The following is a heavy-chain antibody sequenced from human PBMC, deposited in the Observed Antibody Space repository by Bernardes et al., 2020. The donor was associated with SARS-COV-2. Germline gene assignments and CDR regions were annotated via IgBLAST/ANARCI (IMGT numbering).Heavy chain of an antibody. V-gene: IGHV4-38-2*02. Sequence: SETLSLTCAISAYSISSGYYYGWLRPPPGKGLEWIGSISHTGSTYYNPSVKSRVTISVDTSKNLLFLTVSSVTAADTAVYYCAREAGDSSSALDPWGQGALVTVSS. CDR3: AREAGDSSSALDP. CDR2: ISHTGST. CDR1: AYSISSGYY. J-gene: IGHJ5*02. D-gene: IGHD6-6*01.